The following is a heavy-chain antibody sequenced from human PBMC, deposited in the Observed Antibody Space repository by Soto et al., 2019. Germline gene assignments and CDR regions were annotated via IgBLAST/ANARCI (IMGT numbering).Heavy chain of an antibody. CDR2: ISGSGGNT. Sequence: EVQLLESGGGLVQPGGSLRLSCAASGFIFSNYDMNWVRQAPGKGLEWVSHISGSGGNTYYADSVKGRFTISRDNSKNTLYLQMNSLRAEDTAIYYCVGRANYLGYWGQGALVTVSS. CDR1: GFIFSNYD. D-gene: IGHD3-10*01. J-gene: IGHJ4*02. CDR3: VGRANYLGY. V-gene: IGHV3-23*01.